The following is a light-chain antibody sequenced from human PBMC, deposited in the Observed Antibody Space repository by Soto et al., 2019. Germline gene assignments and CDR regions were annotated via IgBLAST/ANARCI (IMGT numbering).Light chain of an antibody. CDR2: AAS. J-gene: IGKJ1*01. CDR3: QQYGSSPWT. V-gene: IGKV3-20*01. Sequence: IVLTQSPDTLSLSPGERATLSCRASQTVSNNYLAWYLQKPGQAPKVLIHAASGRTTGIPDRFRGSGSGTDFTLTITRLEPEDCAVYYCQQYGSSPWTFGQGTKVEIK. CDR1: QTVSNNY.